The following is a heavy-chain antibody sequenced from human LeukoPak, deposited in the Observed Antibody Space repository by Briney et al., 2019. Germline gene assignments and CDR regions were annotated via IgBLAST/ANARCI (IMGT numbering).Heavy chain of an antibody. D-gene: IGHD3-22*01. CDR3: AREGSGYSPLLLP. J-gene: IGHJ5*02. V-gene: IGHV1-2*02. CDR1: GYTFTGYY. CDR2: INPNSGGT. Sequence: ASVKVSCKASGYTFTGYYMHWVRQAPGQGLEWMGWINPNSGGTNYAQKFQGRVTMSRDTSISTAYMELSRLRSDDTAVYYCAREGSGYSPLLLPWGQGTLVTVSS.